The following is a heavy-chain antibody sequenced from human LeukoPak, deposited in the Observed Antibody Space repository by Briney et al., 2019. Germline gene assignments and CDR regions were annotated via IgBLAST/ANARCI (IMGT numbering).Heavy chain of an antibody. J-gene: IGHJ4*02. Sequence: GGSLRLSCVVSGFTLSSRWMMWVRQAPGKGQEWVSVISGSGGSTYYADSVKGRFTISRDNSKNTLYLQMNSLRAEDTAVYYCAKDQGSGYHFFDYWGQGTLVIVSS. CDR1: GFTLSSRW. CDR2: ISGSGGST. V-gene: IGHV3-23*01. CDR3: AKDQGSGYHFFDY. D-gene: IGHD3-3*01.